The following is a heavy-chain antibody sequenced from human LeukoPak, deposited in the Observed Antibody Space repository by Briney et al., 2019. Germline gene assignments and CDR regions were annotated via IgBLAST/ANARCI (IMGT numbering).Heavy chain of an antibody. J-gene: IGHJ4*02. CDR3: ARVNKVAGTRLFDY. D-gene: IGHD6-19*01. Sequence: SQTLSLTCSVSGGSISSENYYWSWIRQPAGKGLEWIGRIYTSGSPNYNPSLTRRVNIQVDTSKNQFSLKLSSVTAADTAVYYCARVNKVAGTRLFDYWGQGTLVTVSS. V-gene: IGHV4-61*02. CDR1: GGSISSENYY. CDR2: IYTSGSP.